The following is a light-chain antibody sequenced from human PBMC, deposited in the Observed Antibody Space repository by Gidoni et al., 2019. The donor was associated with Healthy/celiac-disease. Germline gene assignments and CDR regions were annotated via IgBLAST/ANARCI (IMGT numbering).Light chain of an antibody. CDR1: SSDVGGYTY. Sequence: QSARTQPASVSGSPGQSITISCTGTSSDVGGYTYVSWYQQHPGKAPKLMIYAVSNRPSGVSNRFSGSKSGTTASLTISGLQAEDEADYYCSSYTSSSTLVVFGGGTKLTVL. J-gene: IGLJ2*01. CDR2: AVS. V-gene: IGLV2-14*01. CDR3: SSYTSSSTLVV.